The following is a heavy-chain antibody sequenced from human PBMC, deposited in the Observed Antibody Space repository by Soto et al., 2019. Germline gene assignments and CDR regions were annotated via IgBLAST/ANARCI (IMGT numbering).Heavy chain of an antibody. CDR2: IWCDGSNK. CDR1: GFTFSSYA. D-gene: IGHD2-2*01. V-gene: IGHV3-33*08. J-gene: IGHJ6*02. Sequence: GGSLRLSCAASGFTFSSYAMSWVRQAPGKGLEWVAVIWCDGSNKYYADSVKGRFTISRDNSKNTLYLQMNSLRAEDTAVYYCARDDCSSTSCSGYGMDVWGQGTTVTVSS. CDR3: ARDDCSSTSCSGYGMDV.